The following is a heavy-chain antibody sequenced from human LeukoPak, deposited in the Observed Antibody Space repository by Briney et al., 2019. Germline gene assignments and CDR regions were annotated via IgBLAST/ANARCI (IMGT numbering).Heavy chain of an antibody. CDR3: ASLHSGSWYADS. V-gene: IGHV1-69*13. CDR2: IIPIFGAA. D-gene: IGHD6-13*01. J-gene: IGHJ4*02. Sequence: SVKVSCKASGGTFSSYAISWVRQAPGQGLEWMGGIIPIFGAANYAQKFQGRVTITADESTSTAYMELSSLRSEDTAVYYCASLHSGSWYADSWGQGALVTVSS. CDR1: GGTFSSYA.